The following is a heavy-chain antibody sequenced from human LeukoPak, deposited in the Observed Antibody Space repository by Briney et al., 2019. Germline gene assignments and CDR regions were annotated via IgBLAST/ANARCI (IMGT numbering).Heavy chain of an antibody. CDR2: IYYSGST. V-gene: IGHV4-39*07. CDR1: GGSISSSSYY. Sequence: SPSETLSLTCTVSGGSISSSSYYWGWIRQPPGKGLEWIGNIYYSGSTYYSSSLKSRVIISVDTSKNQFSLKLSSVTAADTAVYYCARIRYYHRGPDSDLYYFDYWGQGTLVTVSP. J-gene: IGHJ4*02. CDR3: ARIRYYHRGPDSDLYYFDY. D-gene: IGHD3-3*02.